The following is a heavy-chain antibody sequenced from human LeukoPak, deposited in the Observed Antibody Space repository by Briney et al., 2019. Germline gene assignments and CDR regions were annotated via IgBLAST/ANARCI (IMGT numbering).Heavy chain of an antibody. Sequence: PSETLSLTCTVSGGSISSSSYYWGWIRQPPGKGLEWIGSIYYSGSTYYNPSLKSRVTISVDTSKNQFSLKLSSVTAADTAVYYCARVAVVPAAYSYYMDVWGKGTTVTISS. D-gene: IGHD2-2*01. CDR1: GGSISSSSYY. CDR2: IYYSGST. CDR3: ARVAVVPAAYSYYMDV. J-gene: IGHJ6*03. V-gene: IGHV4-39*07.